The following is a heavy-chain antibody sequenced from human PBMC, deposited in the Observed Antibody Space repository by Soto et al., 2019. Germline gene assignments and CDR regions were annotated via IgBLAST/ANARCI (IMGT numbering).Heavy chain of an antibody. D-gene: IGHD2-2*02. CDR1: GSRVSNYV. CDR3: AREGRGKKAGYNGLVSLGY. Sequence: GASVKVSCKVSGSRVSNYVISWVRQAPGHVLEWLGRIIPIFNSTKYAQSFQGRVTITADKSTSTASLELSSLRSDDTAVYYCAREGRGKKAGYNGLVSLGYWGQGTLVTVSS. J-gene: IGHJ4*02. V-gene: IGHV1-69*06. CDR2: IIPIFNST.